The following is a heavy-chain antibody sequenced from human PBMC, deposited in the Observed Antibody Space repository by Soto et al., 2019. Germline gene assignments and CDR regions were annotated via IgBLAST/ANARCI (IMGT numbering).Heavy chain of an antibody. Sequence: GGSLRLSCAASGFTFSNAWMSWVRQAPGKGLEWVGRIKSKTDGGTTDYAAPVKGRFTISRDDSKNTLYLQMNSLKTEDTAVYYCTTSYDFWSGYFAEYYYMDVWGKGTTVTVSS. V-gene: IGHV3-15*01. J-gene: IGHJ6*03. CDR3: TTSYDFWSGYFAEYYYMDV. CDR2: IKSKTDGGTT. D-gene: IGHD3-3*01. CDR1: GFTFSNAW.